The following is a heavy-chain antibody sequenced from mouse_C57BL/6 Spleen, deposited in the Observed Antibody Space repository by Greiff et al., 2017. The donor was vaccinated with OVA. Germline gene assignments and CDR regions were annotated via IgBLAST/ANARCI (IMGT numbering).Heavy chain of an antibody. V-gene: IGHV1-64*01. CDR3: ARSGDDHYAMDY. Sequence: QVQLQQPGAELVKPGASVKLSCKASGYTFTSYWMHWVKQRPGQGLEWIGMIHPNSGSTNYNEKFKSKTTLTVDKSSSTAYMQLSSLTSEDSAVYYGARSGDDHYAMDYWGQGTSVTVSS. J-gene: IGHJ4*01. CDR1: GYTFTSYW. CDR2: IHPNSGST. D-gene: IGHD2-12*01.